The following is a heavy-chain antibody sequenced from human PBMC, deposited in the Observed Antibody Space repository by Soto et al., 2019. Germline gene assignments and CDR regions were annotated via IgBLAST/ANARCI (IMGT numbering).Heavy chain of an antibody. CDR2: INHSGST. CDR3: ARRYSYGLIDY. D-gene: IGHD5-18*01. J-gene: IGHJ4*02. Sequence: QVQLQQWGAGLLKPSETLSLTCAVYGGSISGYYWSWIRQPPGKGLEWIGEINHSGSTNYNPSLKSRVTISVDTSKNQFSLKLSSVTAADTAVYYCARRYSYGLIDYWGQGTLVTVSS. CDR1: GGSISGYY. V-gene: IGHV4-34*01.